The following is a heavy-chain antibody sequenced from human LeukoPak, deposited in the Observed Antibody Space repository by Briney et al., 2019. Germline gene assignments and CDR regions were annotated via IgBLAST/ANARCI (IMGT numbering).Heavy chain of an antibody. J-gene: IGHJ4*02. Sequence: GASVKVSCKASGYTFTGYYMHWVRQAPGQGLEWMGWINPNSGGTNYAQKFQGRVTMTRDTSISTAYMELSRLRSDDTAVYYCARDTTPRLGWLHPAPYFDYRGQGTLVTVSS. D-gene: IGHD5-24*01. CDR1: GYTFTGYY. V-gene: IGHV1-2*02. CDR2: INPNSGGT. CDR3: ARDTTPRLGWLHPAPYFDY.